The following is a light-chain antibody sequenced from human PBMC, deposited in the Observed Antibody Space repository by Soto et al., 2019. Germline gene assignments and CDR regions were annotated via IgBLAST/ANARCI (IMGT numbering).Light chain of an antibody. CDR2: DAS. V-gene: IGKV3-15*01. J-gene: IGKJ2*01. CDR3: QQYSKWSPYT. Sequence: EIVMTQSPANLSVSPGERATLSCRASQSVSSNLAWYQQKPGQGPRLLLYDASTRATSIPARFSGSGSGTEFTLTINSLQSEDFAVYYCQQYSKWSPYTFGQGTKLEIK. CDR1: QSVSSN.